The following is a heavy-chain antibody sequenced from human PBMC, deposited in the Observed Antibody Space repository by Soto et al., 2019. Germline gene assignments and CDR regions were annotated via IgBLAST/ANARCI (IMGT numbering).Heavy chain of an antibody. Sequence: SETLSLTCTVSGGSISSGDCYWSWIRQPPGKGLEWIGYIYYSGSTYYNPSLKSRVTISVDTSKNQFSLKLSSVTAADTAVYYCASYDFWSVMGFQHWGQGTLVTVSS. CDR2: IYYSGST. V-gene: IGHV4-30-4*01. J-gene: IGHJ1*01. CDR1: GGSISSGDCY. CDR3: ASYDFWSVMGFQH. D-gene: IGHD3-3*01.